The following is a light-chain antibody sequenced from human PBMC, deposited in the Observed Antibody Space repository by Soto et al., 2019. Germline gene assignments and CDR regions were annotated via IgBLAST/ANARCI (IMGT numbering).Light chain of an antibody. Sequence: EIVLTQCRGTLSLSPGERATLSCGASQSLTSRYLAWYRQKPGQAPRLLIYGTSSRATGIPDRFSGSGSGTDFTLTISRLEPEDFAVYYCQQYHSSPRTFGQGTKVDIK. V-gene: IGKV3-20*01. CDR1: QSLTSRY. CDR3: QQYHSSPRT. J-gene: IGKJ1*01. CDR2: GTS.